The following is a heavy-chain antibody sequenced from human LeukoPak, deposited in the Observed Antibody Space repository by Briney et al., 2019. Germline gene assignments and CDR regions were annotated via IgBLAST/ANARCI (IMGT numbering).Heavy chain of an antibody. J-gene: IGHJ5*02. CDR2: IIPIFGTA. V-gene: IGHV1-69*06. CDR3: ARDREAVTDL. CDR1: GGTFSSYA. Sequence: GASVKVSCKASGGTFSSYATSWVRQAPGQGLEWMGGIIPIFGTANYAQNFQGRVTITADKSTSTAYMELSSLRSEDTAVYYCARDREAVTDLWGQGTLVTVSS. D-gene: IGHD4-11*01.